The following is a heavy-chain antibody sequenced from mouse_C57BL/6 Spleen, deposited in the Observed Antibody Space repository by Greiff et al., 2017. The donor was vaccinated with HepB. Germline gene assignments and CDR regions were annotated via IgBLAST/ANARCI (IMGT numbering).Heavy chain of an antibody. CDR1: GYTFTSYW. D-gene: IGHD1-1*01. J-gene: IGHJ4*01. V-gene: IGHV1-64*01. Sequence: QVQLKQPGAELVKPGASVKLSCKASGYTFTSYWMHWVKQRPGQGLEWIGMIHPNSGSTNYNEKFKSKATLTVDKSSSTAYMQLSSLTSEDSAVYYCATGSRGYNYAMDYWGQETSVTVSS. CDR2: IHPNSGST. CDR3: ATGSRGYNYAMDY.